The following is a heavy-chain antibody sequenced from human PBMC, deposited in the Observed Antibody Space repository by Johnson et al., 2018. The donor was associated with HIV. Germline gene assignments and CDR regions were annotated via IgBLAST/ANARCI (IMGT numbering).Heavy chain of an antibody. V-gene: IGHV3-11*04. CDR3: PRSMTTVTVAFDI. Sequence: QVQLVESGGGLVKPGGSLRLSCAASGITFSDYYMSWIRQAPGKGLEWVSYISSSGSTTFYADSVTGRFTISRDNSKNTLYLQMNRLRAEDTAVYYCPRSMTTVTVAFDIWGQGTMVTVSS. D-gene: IGHD4-17*01. J-gene: IGHJ3*02. CDR2: ISSSGSTT. CDR1: GITFSDYY.